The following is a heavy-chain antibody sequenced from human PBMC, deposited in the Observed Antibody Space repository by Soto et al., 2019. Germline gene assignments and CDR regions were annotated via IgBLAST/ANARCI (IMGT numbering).Heavy chain of an antibody. J-gene: IGHJ6*02. CDR1: GYTFTGYY. CDR2: LNPNRGGT. Sequence: QVQLVQSGAEVKKPGASVKVSCKASGYTFTGYYMHWVRQAPGQGLEWMGWLNPNRGGTNYAQKFQGWVTMTRDTSFSTAYMELSRLRSDDTAVYYCARDPGIAAARGEKIYYYYGMDVWGQGTTVTVSS. CDR3: ARDPGIAAARGEKIYYYYGMDV. V-gene: IGHV1-2*04. D-gene: IGHD6-13*01.